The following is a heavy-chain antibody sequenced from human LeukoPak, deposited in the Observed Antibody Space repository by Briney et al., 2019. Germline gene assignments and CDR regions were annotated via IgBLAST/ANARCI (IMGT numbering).Heavy chain of an antibody. J-gene: IGHJ4*02. D-gene: IGHD5-18*01. CDR3: ASAMVTFDY. Sequence: SGTLSLTCAVYGGSFSGYYWSWIRQPPGKGLEWIGEINHSGSTNYNPSLKSRVTISVDTSKNQFSLKLSSVTAADTAVYYCASAMVTFDYWGQGTLVTVSS. CDR2: INHSGST. V-gene: IGHV4-34*01. CDR1: GGSFSGYY.